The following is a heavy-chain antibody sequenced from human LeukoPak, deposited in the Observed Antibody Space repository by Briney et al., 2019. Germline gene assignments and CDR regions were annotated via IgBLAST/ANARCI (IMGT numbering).Heavy chain of an antibody. CDR2: IYYSGST. V-gene: IGHV4-59*12. Sequence: SETLSLTCTVSGGSISSYYWSWIRQPPGKGLEWIGYIYYSGSTNYNPSLKSRVTISVDTSKNQFSLKLSSVTAADTAVYYCARGTGWGFGFYYYYYGMDVWGQGTTVTVSS. CDR1: GGSISSYY. D-gene: IGHD2-21*01. J-gene: IGHJ6*02. CDR3: ARGTGWGFGFYYYYYGMDV.